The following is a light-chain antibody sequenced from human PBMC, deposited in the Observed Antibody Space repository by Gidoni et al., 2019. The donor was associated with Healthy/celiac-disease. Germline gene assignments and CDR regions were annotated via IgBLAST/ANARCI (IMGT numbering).Light chain of an antibody. CDR3: QLYDNLPLT. CDR2: DAS. V-gene: IGKV1-33*01. Sequence: DIQMTQSPSSRSASVGDRVTITCQASQDISNYLNWYQQKPVKAPKLLIYDASNLEKGVPSSFSGSGSVTDFTCTISCLQPEDIATYYFQLYDNLPLTFGGGTKVDIK. J-gene: IGKJ4*01. CDR1: QDISNY.